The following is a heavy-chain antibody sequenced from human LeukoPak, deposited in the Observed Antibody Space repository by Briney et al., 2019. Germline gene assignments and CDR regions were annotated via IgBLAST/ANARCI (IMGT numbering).Heavy chain of an antibody. V-gene: IGHV4-39*07. D-gene: IGHD6-13*01. Sequence: SETLSLTCTVSGGSISSSNYYWGWIRQPPGKGLEWIGSVYYSGTSYYNPSLKSRVTISVDTSKNQFSLKLSSVTAADTAVYYCARDCYSSSWYYFDYWGQGTLVTVSS. CDR1: GGSISSSNYY. J-gene: IGHJ4*02. CDR2: VYYSGTS. CDR3: ARDCYSSSWYYFDY.